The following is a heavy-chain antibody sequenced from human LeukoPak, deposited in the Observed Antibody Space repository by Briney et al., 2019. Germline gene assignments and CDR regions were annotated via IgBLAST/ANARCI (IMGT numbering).Heavy chain of an antibody. CDR2: IRYDGSEK. D-gene: IGHD5-24*01. J-gene: IGHJ6*03. Sequence: GGSLRLSCAASAFTFSHCGMHWVRQAPGKGLEWVAFIRYDGSEKYYADSVRGRFTISRDNSKNTLYLQMNSLRAEDTALYYCAKGEYNYYMDVWGKGTTVTVSS. CDR1: AFTFSHCG. V-gene: IGHV3-30*02. CDR3: AKGEYNYYMDV.